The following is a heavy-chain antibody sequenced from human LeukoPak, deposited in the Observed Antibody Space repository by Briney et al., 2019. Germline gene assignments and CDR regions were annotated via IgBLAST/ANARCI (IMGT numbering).Heavy chain of an antibody. Sequence: GASVKVSCKASGYTFTSYGISWVRQASGQGLEWMGWISAYNGNTNYAQKLQGRVTMTTDTSTSTAYMELRSLRSDDTAVYYCARVRHSSYSGYDKRATAFDYWGQGTLVTVSS. CDR1: GYTFTSYG. D-gene: IGHD5-12*01. CDR2: ISAYNGNT. J-gene: IGHJ4*02. V-gene: IGHV1-18*01. CDR3: ARVRHSSYSGYDKRATAFDY.